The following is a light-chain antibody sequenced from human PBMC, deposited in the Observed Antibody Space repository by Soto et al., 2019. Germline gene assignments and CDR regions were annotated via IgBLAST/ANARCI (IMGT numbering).Light chain of an antibody. V-gene: IGLV2-14*03. CDR1: SSDVGGYSD. J-gene: IGLJ1*01. Sequence: QSALTQPASVSESPGQSITISCTGTSSDVGGYSDVSWYQLHPGKDPKLRTYDVSHRHSGVSSRFSGSKSGNTASLTISGLQAEDEADYYCSSYTCADILHLFGTGTKLTVL. CDR2: DVS. CDR3: SSYTCADILHL.